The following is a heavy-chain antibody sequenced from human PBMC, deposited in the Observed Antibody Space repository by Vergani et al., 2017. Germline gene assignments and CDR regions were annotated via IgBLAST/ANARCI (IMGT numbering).Heavy chain of an antibody. CDR1: GFTFSSYA. J-gene: IGHJ6*03. D-gene: IGHD3-10*01. Sequence: EVQLLESGGGLVQPGGSLRLSCAASGFTFSSYAMSWVRQAPGKGLEWVSAISGSGGSTSYADSVKGRFPLPRDNSKNTLYLQMNSLRAEDTAVYYCAKSELLWFGELLMDYYYMDVWGKGTTVTVSS. CDR2: ISGSGGST. V-gene: IGHV3-23*01. CDR3: AKSELLWFGELLMDYYYMDV.